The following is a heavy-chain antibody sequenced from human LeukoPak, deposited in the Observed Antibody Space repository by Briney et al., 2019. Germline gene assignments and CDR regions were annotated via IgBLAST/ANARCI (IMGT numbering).Heavy chain of an antibody. D-gene: IGHD6-19*01. CDR1: GFTFSSYG. J-gene: IGHJ6*02. Sequence: PGRSLRLSCAASGFTFSSYGMHWVCQAPGKGLEWVAVISYDGSNKYYADSVKGRFTIPRDNSKNMLYLQMNSLRAEDTAVYYCAKEESVACTLWSYNYYGMDVWGQGTTVTVSS. V-gene: IGHV3-30*18. CDR2: ISYDGSNK. CDR3: AKEESVACTLWSYNYYGMDV.